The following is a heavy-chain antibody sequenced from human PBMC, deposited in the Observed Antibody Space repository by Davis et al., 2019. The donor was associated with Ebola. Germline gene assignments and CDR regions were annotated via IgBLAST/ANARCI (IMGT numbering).Heavy chain of an antibody. D-gene: IGHD2-15*01. CDR2: ISYDGSNK. Sequence: SLKISCAASGFTFSSYAMHWVRQAPGKGLEWVAVISYDGSNKYYADSVKGRFTISRDNSKNTLYLQMNSLRAEDTAVYYCARDHGYCSGGSCYSSYFDYWGQGTLVTVSS. CDR1: GFTFSSYA. CDR3: ARDHGYCSGGSCYSSYFDY. V-gene: IGHV3-30-3*01. J-gene: IGHJ4*02.